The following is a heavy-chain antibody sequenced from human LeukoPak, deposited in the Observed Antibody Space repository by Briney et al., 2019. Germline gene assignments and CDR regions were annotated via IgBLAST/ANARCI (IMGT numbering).Heavy chain of an antibody. CDR2: ISHSGSP. D-gene: IGHD4-17*01. Sequence: SETLSLTCGVSGGFIINGKWWSWVRQPPGKGLEWIGEISHSGSPNYNLSLKGRLTISVDTSKNQFSLKLSSVTAADTAVYYCARFHLMTTVTGDPHDAFDIWGQGTMVTVSS. J-gene: IGHJ3*02. CDR1: GGFIINGKW. CDR3: ARFHLMTTVTGDPHDAFDI. V-gene: IGHV4/OR15-8*01.